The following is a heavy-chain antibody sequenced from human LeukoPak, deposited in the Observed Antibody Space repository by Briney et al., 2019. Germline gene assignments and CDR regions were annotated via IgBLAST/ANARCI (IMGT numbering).Heavy chain of an antibody. J-gene: IGHJ4*02. CDR2: IYPGDSES. D-gene: IGHD6-13*01. CDR3: ARRYRSSWFFDS. CDR1: GYSFSTHW. Sequence: GESLKISCKDSGYSFSTHWFAWVRPMPGKGLEWMGNIYPGDSESRYSPSFQGQVTISADKSISTAYLQWSSLKASDTALYYCARRYRSSWFFDSWGQETLVTVSS. V-gene: IGHV5-51*01.